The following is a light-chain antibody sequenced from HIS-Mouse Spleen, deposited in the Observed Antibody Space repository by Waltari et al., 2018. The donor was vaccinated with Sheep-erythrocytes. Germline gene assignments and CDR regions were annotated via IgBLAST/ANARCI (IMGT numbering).Light chain of an antibody. J-gene: IGLJ1*01. V-gene: IGLV2-11*01. CDR3: CSYAGSYNHV. CDR2: DVS. CDR1: SSDFGGYNY. Sequence: QSALTHPLSVSGSPGQSVTIADPGTSSDFGGYNYVSWSQQHPGKAPKLMIYDVSKRPSGVPDRFSGSKSGNTASLTISGLQAEDEADYYCCSYAGSYNHVFATGTKVTVL.